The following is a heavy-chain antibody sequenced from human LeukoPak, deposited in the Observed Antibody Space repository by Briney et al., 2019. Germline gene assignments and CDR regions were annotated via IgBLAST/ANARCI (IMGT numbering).Heavy chain of an antibody. Sequence: SETLSLTCTVSGGSISSSSYYWGWIRQPPGKGLEWIGSIYYSGSTYYNPSLKSRVTISVDTSKNQFSLKLSSVTAADTAVYYCARIFRLLRYFDTNGVDYWGQGPLVTVSS. CDR3: ARIFRLLRYFDTNGVDY. V-gene: IGHV4-39*01. J-gene: IGHJ4*02. CDR2: IYYSGST. D-gene: IGHD3-9*01. CDR1: GGSISSSSYY.